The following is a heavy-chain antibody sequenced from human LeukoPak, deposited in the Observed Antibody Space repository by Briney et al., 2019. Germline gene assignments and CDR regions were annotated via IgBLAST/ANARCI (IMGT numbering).Heavy chain of an antibody. D-gene: IGHD3-22*01. CDR1: GGSMTNYY. Sequence: PSETLSLTCTVSGGSMTNYYWTWIRQSPGKGLEWIGHTYYSGNTNYNPSLKSRVTISIDTSKNQFSLKLSSVTAADTAVYYCTRGRAYYDSTGYYYWGRGILATVSS. CDR2: TYYSGNT. V-gene: IGHV4-59*01. J-gene: IGHJ4*02. CDR3: TRGRAYYDSTGYYY.